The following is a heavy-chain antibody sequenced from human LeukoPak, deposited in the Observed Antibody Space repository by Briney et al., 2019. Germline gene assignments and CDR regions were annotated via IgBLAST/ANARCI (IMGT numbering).Heavy chain of an antibody. V-gene: IGHV4-38-2*02. Sequence: SETLSLTCTVSGYSISSGYYWGWIRQPPGKGLEWIGSIYHSGSTYYNPSLKSRVTISVDTSKNQFSLKLSSVTAADTAVYYCARDFYLGYSSSWYTGPPEQLNWFDPWGQGTLVTVSS. CDR2: IYHSGST. CDR3: ARDFYLGYSSSWYTGPPEQLNWFDP. CDR1: GYSISSGYY. D-gene: IGHD6-13*01. J-gene: IGHJ5*02.